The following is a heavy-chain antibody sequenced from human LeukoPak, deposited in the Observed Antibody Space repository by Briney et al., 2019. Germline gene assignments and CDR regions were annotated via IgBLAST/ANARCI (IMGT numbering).Heavy chain of an antibody. CDR2: ISAYNGNT. Sequence: PMASVKVSCKASGYTFTSYGISWVRQAPGQGLEWTGWISAYNGNTNYAQKLQGRVTMTTDTSTSTAYMELRSLRSDDTAVYYCARGPQGYFDWLQVAPESNIDYWGQGTLVTVSS. CDR3: ARGPQGYFDWLQVAPESNIDY. D-gene: IGHD3-9*01. J-gene: IGHJ4*02. V-gene: IGHV1-18*01. CDR1: GYTFTSYG.